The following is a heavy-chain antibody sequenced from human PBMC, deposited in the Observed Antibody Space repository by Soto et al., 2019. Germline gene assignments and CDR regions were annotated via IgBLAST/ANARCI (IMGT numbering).Heavy chain of an antibody. CDR3: ARDSTVVTTIFGDYYYYCMDV. CDR2: FWFDASNK. Sequence: EGSLRLSCAASGVTFNNYGMHWVPQSPGKGLEWVAAFWFDASNKHYADSVKGRFTTSRDNSKNTLYLQMNSLRAEDTAGYYCARDSTVVTTIFGDYYYYCMDVWGQGTTVTVSS. CDR1: GVTFNNYG. D-gene: IGHD3-3*01. V-gene: IGHV3-33*01. J-gene: IGHJ6*02.